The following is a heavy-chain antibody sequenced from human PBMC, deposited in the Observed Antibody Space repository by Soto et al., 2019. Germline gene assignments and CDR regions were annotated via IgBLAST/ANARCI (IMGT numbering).Heavy chain of an antibody. CDR1: GYTFTSFG. CDR3: ARDRSMYYGMDV. D-gene: IGHD2-8*01. Sequence: QVQLVQSGGEVKKPGASVKVSCKATGYTFTSFGISWVRQAPGQGLEWMGWIGAYNGNTNYAQKLQGRVTMTTDTPTSTAYMELRSLTSDDTAVYYCARDRSMYYGMDVWGQGTTVTVSS. CDR2: IGAYNGNT. V-gene: IGHV1-18*01. J-gene: IGHJ6*02.